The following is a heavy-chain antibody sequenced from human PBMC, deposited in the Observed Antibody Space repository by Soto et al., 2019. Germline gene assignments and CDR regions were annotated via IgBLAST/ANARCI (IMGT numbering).Heavy chain of an antibody. D-gene: IGHD1-26*01. CDR2: IYHSGST. V-gene: IGHV4-4*02. CDR1: GGSISSSNW. CDR3: ARVSGSYYYGMDV. Sequence: QVQLQESGPGLVKPSGTLSLTCAVSGGSISSSNWWSWVRQPPGKGLEWIGEIYHSGSTNYNPSLKSRAPLSXDXPKNQFSLKLSSVTAADTAVYYCARVSGSYYYGMDVWGQGTTVTVSS. J-gene: IGHJ6*02.